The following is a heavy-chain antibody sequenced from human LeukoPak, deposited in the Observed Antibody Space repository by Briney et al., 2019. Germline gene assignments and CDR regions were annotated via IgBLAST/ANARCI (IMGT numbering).Heavy chain of an antibody. Sequence: GASVKVSCKASGYTFTGYYMHWVRQAPGQGLEWMGWINPNSGGTNYAQKFQGRVTMTRDTSISTAYMELSRLRSDDTAVYYCARGDHYYDSSGYYPNYFDYWGQGTLVTVSS. CDR2: INPNSGGT. J-gene: IGHJ4*02. CDR3: ARGDHYYDSSGYYPNYFDY. CDR1: GYTFTGYY. D-gene: IGHD3-22*01. V-gene: IGHV1-2*02.